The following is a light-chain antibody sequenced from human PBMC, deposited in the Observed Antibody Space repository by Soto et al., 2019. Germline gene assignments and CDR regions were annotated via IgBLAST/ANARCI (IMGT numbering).Light chain of an antibody. J-gene: IGLJ1*01. CDR3: QSSDSSNDV. CDR1: SGSIASNY. V-gene: IGLV6-57*04. CDR2: EEN. Sequence: NFMLTQQHSVSESPGKTVTISCTRRSGSIASNYVQWYQQRPGSGPTTVIYEENQRPSGVPDRFSGSIDSSSNSASLTISGLQTEDEADYYCQSSDSSNDVFGTGTKVTVL.